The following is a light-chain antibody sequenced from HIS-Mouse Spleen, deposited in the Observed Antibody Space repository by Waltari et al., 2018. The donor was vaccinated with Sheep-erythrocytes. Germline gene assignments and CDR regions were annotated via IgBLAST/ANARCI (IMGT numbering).Light chain of an antibody. V-gene: IGLV3-1*01. CDR2: QDS. Sequence: SYELTQPPSVSVSPGQTASITCPGDKLGDKYACWYRQKPGQSPVLVIYQDSKRPSGIPERFSGSNSGNTATLTISGTQAMDEADYYCQAWDSSSWVFGGGTKLTVL. J-gene: IGLJ3*02. CDR3: QAWDSSSWV. CDR1: KLGDKY.